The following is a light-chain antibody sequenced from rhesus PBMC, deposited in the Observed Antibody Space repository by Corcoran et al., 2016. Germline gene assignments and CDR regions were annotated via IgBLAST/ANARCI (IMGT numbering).Light chain of an antibody. Sequence: DIVMTQTPLSLPVRPGEPASISCRSSQSLPLSGGGIYLYWYLQKPGQAPPLFIHEVSNRASGVPDRFRCNGSGTDCTLKISRVEAEDFGIYYCLQDIQLPYSFGQGTKVEIK. CDR2: EVS. V-gene: IGKV2-104*02. CDR3: LQDIQLPYS. J-gene: IGKJ2*01. CDR1: QSLPLSGGGIY.